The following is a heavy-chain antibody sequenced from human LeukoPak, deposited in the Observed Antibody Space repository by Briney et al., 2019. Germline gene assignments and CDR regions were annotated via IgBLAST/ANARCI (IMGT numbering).Heavy chain of an antibody. V-gene: IGHV4-39*01. Sequence: SETLSLTCTVSGGSISSSSYCWGWIRQPPGKGLEWIGSIYYSGSTYYNPSLKSRVTISVDTSKNQFSLKLSSVTAADTAVYYCAGRRGGYPPSYWGQGTLVTVSS. CDR1: GGSISSSSYC. J-gene: IGHJ4*02. D-gene: IGHD5-12*01. CDR2: IYYSGST. CDR3: AGRRGGYPPSY.